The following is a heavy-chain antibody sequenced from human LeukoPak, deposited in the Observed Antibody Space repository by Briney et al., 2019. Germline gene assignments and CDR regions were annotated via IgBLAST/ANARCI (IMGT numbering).Heavy chain of an antibody. CDR3: ASIVPAAPLRDY. D-gene: IGHD2-2*01. CDR1: GFTFSSYW. CDR2: IKQDGSEK. J-gene: IGHJ4*02. Sequence: PGGSLRLSCSASGFTFSSYWMSWVRQAPGKGLEWVANIKQDGSEKYYVDSVKGRFTISRDNAKNSLYLQMNSLRAEDTAVYYCASIVPAAPLRDYWGQGTLVTVSS. V-gene: IGHV3-7*01.